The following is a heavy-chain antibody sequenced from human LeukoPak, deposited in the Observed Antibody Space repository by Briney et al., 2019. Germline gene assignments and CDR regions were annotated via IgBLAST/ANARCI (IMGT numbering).Heavy chain of an antibody. D-gene: IGHD2-21*01. J-gene: IGHJ4*02. CDR2: IKAGNGDT. CDR1: GYIFTKYV. Sequence: ASVKVSCKASGYIFTKYVVHWVRQAPGQRPEWMGWIKAGNGDTKYSQNFQDRLTVTRDTSASTVYMELSSLTSEDTALYYCARDDCGDTCYPGGYWGQGTLVTVSS. V-gene: IGHV1-3*01. CDR3: ARDDCGDTCYPGGY.